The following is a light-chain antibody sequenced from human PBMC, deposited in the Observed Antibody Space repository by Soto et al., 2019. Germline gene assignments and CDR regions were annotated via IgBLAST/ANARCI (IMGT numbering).Light chain of an antibody. V-gene: IGLV2-14*01. CDR2: DVS. J-gene: IGLJ2*01. CDR3: SSYTGSSTPLV. CDR1: SSDVGGYNY. Sequence: QSVLTQPASVSGSPGQSITISRTGTSSDVGGYNYVSWYQQHPGKAPKLMIYDVSNRPSGVSNRFSGSKSGNTASLTISGLQAEDEADYYCSSYTGSSTPLVFGGGTKVTVL.